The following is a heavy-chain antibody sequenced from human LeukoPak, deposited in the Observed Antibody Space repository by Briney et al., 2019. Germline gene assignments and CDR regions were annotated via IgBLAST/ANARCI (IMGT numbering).Heavy chain of an antibody. V-gene: IGHV1-18*01. J-gene: IGHJ3*02. CDR1: GYTFTSYD. D-gene: IGHD1-26*01. CDR3: ARGKPKTKWELLGAFDI. CDR2: ISAYNGNT. Sequence: GASVKVSCKASGYTFTSYDISWVRQAPGQGLEWMGWISAYNGNTNYAQKLQGRVTITADESTSTAYMELSSLRSEDTAVYYCARGKPKTKWELLGAFDIWGQGTMVTVSS.